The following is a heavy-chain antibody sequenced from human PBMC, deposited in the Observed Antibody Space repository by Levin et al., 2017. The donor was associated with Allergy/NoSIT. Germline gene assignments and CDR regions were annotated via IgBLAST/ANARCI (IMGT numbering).Heavy chain of an antibody. J-gene: IGHJ4*02. V-gene: IGHV4-59*08. CDR1: GGSISSYY. CDR3: ARRGSSGWSYFDY. D-gene: IGHD6-19*01. CDR2: IYYSGST. Sequence: SETLSLTCTVSGGSISSYYWSWIRQPPGKGLEWIGYIYYSGSTNYNPSLKSRVTISVDTSKNQFSLKLSSVTAADTAVYYCARRGSSGWSYFDYWGQGTLVTVSS.